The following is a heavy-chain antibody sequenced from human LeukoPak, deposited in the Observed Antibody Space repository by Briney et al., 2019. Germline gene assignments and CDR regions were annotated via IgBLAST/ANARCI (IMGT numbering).Heavy chain of an antibody. Sequence: SETLSLTCSVSGGSISSSSYHWGWIRQSPGKGLEWIGSIYYSGSAYYNPSLKSRLTISVDTSKNQFSLKLSSETAADTAVYYCAREGTGSSWYFPSDNWFDPWGQGTLVTVSS. CDR2: IYYSGSA. CDR1: GGSISSSSYH. V-gene: IGHV4-39*02. D-gene: IGHD6-13*01. CDR3: AREGTGSSWYFPSDNWFDP. J-gene: IGHJ5*02.